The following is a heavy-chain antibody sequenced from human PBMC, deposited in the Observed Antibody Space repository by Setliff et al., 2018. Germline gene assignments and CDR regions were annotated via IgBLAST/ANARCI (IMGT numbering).Heavy chain of an antibody. V-gene: IGHV4-4*08. CDR3: ARLGTTIPTSGTWTYYYYYYMDV. D-gene: IGHD2-21*01. J-gene: IGHJ6*03. Sequence: SETLSLTCTVSGGSISSYYWSWIRQPPGKGLEWIGYIYTSGSANYNPSLKSRVTISVDTSKNQFSLKVSSVTAADTAVYYCARLGTTIPTSGTWTYYYYYYMDVWGKGTTVTVSS. CDR2: IYTSGSA. CDR1: GGSISSYY.